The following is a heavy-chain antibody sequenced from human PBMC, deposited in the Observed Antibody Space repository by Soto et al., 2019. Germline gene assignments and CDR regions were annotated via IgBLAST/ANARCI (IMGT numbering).Heavy chain of an antibody. Sequence: QVQLVQSGAEVKKPGASVKVSCKASGYTFTNYDINWVREATGQGLEWMGWMNPKSGNTGYAQQFQGRVIMTRSTSISTAYMELSSLRSEDTAIYYCVRVYGEIDYWGQGTLVTVSS. CDR1: GYTFTNYD. CDR2: MNPKSGNT. D-gene: IGHD4-17*01. J-gene: IGHJ4*02. V-gene: IGHV1-8*01. CDR3: VRVYGEIDY.